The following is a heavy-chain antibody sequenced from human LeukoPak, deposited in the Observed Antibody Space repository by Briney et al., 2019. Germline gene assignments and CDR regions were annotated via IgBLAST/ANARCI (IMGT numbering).Heavy chain of an antibody. D-gene: IGHD2-21*01. Sequence: GGSLRLSCAASGFTFSSYAMSWVRQAPGKGLEWVSAISGSGGSTHYADSVKGRFTISRDNSKNTLYLQMNSLRAEDTAVYYCAKGSDWGYYYYGMDVWGQGTTVTVSS. CDR1: GFTFSSYA. V-gene: IGHV3-23*01. CDR3: AKGSDWGYYYYGMDV. CDR2: ISGSGGST. J-gene: IGHJ6*02.